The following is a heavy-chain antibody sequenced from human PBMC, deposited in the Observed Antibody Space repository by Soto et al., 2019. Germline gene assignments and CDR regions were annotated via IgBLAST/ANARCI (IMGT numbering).Heavy chain of an antibody. CDR1: GGSIYRSGYY. Sequence: SETLSLTCTVSGGSIYRSGYYWGWIRQPPGRGLEWIGNIDYNGVTYSNPSLKSRVTISVDTSKNQFSLKLSSVTAADTAVYYCARFYDFWSGPSGNWFDPWGQGTLVTVS. CDR3: ARFYDFWSGPSGNWFDP. D-gene: IGHD3-3*01. J-gene: IGHJ5*02. CDR2: IDYNGVT. V-gene: IGHV4-39*01.